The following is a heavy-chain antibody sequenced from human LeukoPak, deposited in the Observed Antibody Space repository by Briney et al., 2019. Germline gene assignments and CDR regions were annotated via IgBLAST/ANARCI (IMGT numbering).Heavy chain of an antibody. V-gene: IGHV5-51*01. D-gene: IGHD3-22*01. CDR1: GYSFTSYW. CDR2: IYPGDPDT. J-gene: IGHJ4*02. Sequence: GESLNISCKGSGYSFTSYWIGWVRQMPGKGLEWMGIIYPGDPDTRYSTSFQGQVTISADKSISTAYLQWSSLKASDTAMYYCARTDYTYYDSSGYCFDYWGQGTLVTVSS. CDR3: ARTDYTYYDSSGYCFDY.